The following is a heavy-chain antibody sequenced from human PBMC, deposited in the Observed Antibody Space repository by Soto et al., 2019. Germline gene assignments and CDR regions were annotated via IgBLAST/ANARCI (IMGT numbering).Heavy chain of an antibody. Sequence: SVKVSCKASGGTFSSYTISWVRQAPGQGLEWMGRIIPILGIANYAQKFQGRVTITADKSTSTAYMELSSLRSEDTAVYYCASPRDGYKLYYYYGMDVWGQGTTVTVSS. CDR3: ASPRDGYKLYYYYGMDV. CDR2: IIPILGIA. V-gene: IGHV1-69*02. D-gene: IGHD5-12*01. J-gene: IGHJ6*02. CDR1: GGTFSSYT.